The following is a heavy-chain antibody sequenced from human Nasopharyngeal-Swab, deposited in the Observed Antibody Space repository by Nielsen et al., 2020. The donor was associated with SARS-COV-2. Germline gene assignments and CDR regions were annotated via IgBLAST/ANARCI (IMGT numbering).Heavy chain of an antibody. CDR3: ARGRSRGMFDY. V-gene: IGHV3-23*01. Sequence: GESLKISCAASGFTFSRRALTWVRQAPGKGLEWVSAIGVSGTMTYYADFVRGRFTISRDNSKNTLYLQMNSLRAEDTAVYYCARGRSRGMFDYWGQGTLVTVSS. CDR2: IGVSGTMT. CDR1: GFTFSRRA. J-gene: IGHJ4*02. D-gene: IGHD2-15*01.